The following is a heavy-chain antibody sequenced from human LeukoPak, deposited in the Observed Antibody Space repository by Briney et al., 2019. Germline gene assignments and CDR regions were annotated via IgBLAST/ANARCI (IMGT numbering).Heavy chain of an antibody. Sequence: GGSLRLYCAASGFTFENYWMSWVRQAPGNGPEWVANIKQDGSVEHYLDSVKGRFNISRDNAKNSLILQMNSLRVEDTAVYYCARWAGVTDYWGQGTLVTVSS. J-gene: IGHJ4*02. CDR1: GFTFENYW. V-gene: IGHV3-7*01. D-gene: IGHD5-18*01. CDR3: ARWAGVTDY. CDR2: IKQDGSVE.